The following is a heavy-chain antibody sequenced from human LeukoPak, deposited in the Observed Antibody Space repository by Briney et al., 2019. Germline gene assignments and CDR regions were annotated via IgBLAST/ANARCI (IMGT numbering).Heavy chain of an antibody. CDR1: GFTFSSYW. V-gene: IGHV3-74*01. D-gene: IGHD3-22*01. CDR3: ARGPPITMIVVVIPRHNWFDP. CDR2: IASDGSST. Sequence: GGSLRLSCAASGFTFSSYWMNWVRHAPGKGLVWVSRIASDGSSTTYADSVKGRFSISRDNAKNTLYLQMNSLRVEDTAVYYCARGPPITMIVVVIPRHNWFDPWGQGTLVTVSS. J-gene: IGHJ5*02.